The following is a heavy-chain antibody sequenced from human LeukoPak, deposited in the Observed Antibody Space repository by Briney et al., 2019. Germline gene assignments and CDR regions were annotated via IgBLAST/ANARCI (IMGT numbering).Heavy chain of an antibody. J-gene: IGHJ4*02. CDR1: GSTFSSYA. D-gene: IGHD4-11*01. Sequence: GGSLRLSCAASGSTFSSYAMSWVRQAPGKGLEWVSTINGGGVNTHYADSVGGRFTISRDNSKNTLFLQMNSLRDEDAAVYYCAKDLYSNYGPADYWGQGNLVTVSS. CDR2: INGGGVNT. CDR3: AKDLYSNYGPADY. V-gene: IGHV3-23*01.